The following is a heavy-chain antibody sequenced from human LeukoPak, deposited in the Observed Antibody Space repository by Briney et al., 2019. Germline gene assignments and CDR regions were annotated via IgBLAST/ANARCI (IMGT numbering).Heavy chain of an antibody. CDR1: GGSLSSGGYY. CDR2: IYYSGST. Sequence: SETLSLTCTVPGGSLSSGGYYWSWLRQHPGTGLEWLGYIYYSGSTYYNPSLKSRVTISVDTSKNQFSLKLSSVTAADTAVYYCARSSDPYYYDSSGYAYYFDYWGQGTLVTVSS. V-gene: IGHV4-31*03. D-gene: IGHD3-22*01. J-gene: IGHJ4*02. CDR3: ARSSDPYYYDSSGYAYYFDY.